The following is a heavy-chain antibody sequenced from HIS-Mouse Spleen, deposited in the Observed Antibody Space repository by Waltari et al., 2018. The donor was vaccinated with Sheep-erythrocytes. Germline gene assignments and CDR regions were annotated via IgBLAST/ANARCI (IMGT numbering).Heavy chain of an antibody. CDR3: AREDGYCSGGSCYFDY. CDR2: ISSSSSTI. J-gene: IGHJ4*02. CDR1: GFTFSTYS. V-gene: IGHV3-48*01. Sequence: SADSGFTFSTYSMNWVRQAPGKGLEWVSYISSSSSTIYYADSVKGRFTISRDNAKNSLYLQMNSLRAEDTAVYYCAREDGYCSGGSCYFDYWGQGTLVTVSS. D-gene: IGHD2-15*01.